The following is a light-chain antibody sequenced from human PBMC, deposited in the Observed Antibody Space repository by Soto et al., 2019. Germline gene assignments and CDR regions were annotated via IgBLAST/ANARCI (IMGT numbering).Light chain of an antibody. CDR3: AAWDDSLSGL. Sequence: QAVVTQPPSASGTPGQRVTISCSGSSSNIGSNYVYWYQQLPGTAPKLLIYRNNQRPSGVPDRFSGSKSGTSASLAISGLRSEDEADYYCAAWDDSLSGLFGGGNKVTVL. V-gene: IGLV1-47*01. J-gene: IGLJ2*01. CDR2: RNN. CDR1: SSNIGSNY.